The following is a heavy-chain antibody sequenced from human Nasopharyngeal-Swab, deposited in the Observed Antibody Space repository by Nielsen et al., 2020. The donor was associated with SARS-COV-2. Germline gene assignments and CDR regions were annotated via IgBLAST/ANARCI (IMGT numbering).Heavy chain of an antibody. Sequence: RGSLRLSCVGSGFTLRNYDMGWVRQTPGKGLEWVANIKQDGSEKYYVDSVKGRFTISRDNAKNSLYLQMNSLRAEDTAVYYCARKNYFDYWGQGTLVTVSS. J-gene: IGHJ4*02. CDR1: GFTLRNYD. V-gene: IGHV3-7*01. CDR2: IKQDGSEK. CDR3: ARKNYFDY.